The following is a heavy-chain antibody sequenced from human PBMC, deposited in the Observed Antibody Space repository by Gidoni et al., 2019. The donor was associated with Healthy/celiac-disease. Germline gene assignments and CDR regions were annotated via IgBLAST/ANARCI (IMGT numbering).Heavy chain of an antibody. CDR1: VGTFSSSA. D-gene: IGHD3-9*01. CDR3: ARPAYYDILTGYYTSPWFDP. CDR2: IIPIFGTA. J-gene: IGHJ5*02. Sequence: QVQLVQSGAEVKKPGSSVQVSCKASVGTFSSSAISWVRQAPGQGLEWMGGIIPIFGTANYAQKFQGRVTITADESTSTAYMELSSLRSEDTAVYYCARPAYYDILTGYYTSPWFDPWGQGTLVTVSS. V-gene: IGHV1-69*01.